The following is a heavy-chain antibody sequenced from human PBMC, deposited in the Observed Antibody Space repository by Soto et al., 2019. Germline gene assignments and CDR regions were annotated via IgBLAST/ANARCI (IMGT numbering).Heavy chain of an antibody. J-gene: IGHJ4*02. V-gene: IGHV3-13*05. D-gene: IGHD4-17*01. Sequence: PGGSLRLSCAASGFTFSSYDMHWVRQATGKGLEWVSAIGTAGDPYYPGSVKGRFTISRENAKNSLYLQMNSLRAGDTAVYYCARGVLGDSMYYFDYWGQGTLVTVSS. CDR3: ARGVLGDSMYYFDY. CDR1: GFTFSSYD. CDR2: IGTAGDP.